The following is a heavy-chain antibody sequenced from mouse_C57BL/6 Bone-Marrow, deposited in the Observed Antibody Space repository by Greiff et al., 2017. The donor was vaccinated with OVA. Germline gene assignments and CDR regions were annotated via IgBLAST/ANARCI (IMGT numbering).Heavy chain of an antibody. Sequence: QVQLKESGPGLVQPSQCLSITCTASGFSFTSYGVHWVRQSPGQGLEWLGVIWRGGSTDYNAAFISRLSISKDNTKCQVFFRMNSLQADATSLYYCTKGGSSYVRFAYWGQGTLVTVSA. J-gene: IGHJ3*01. CDR1: GFSFTSYG. D-gene: IGHD1-1*01. CDR3: TKGGSSYVRFAY. V-gene: IGHV2-2*01. CDR2: IWRGGST.